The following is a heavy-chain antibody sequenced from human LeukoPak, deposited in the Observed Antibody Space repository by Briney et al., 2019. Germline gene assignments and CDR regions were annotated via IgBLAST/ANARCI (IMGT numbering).Heavy chain of an antibody. D-gene: IGHD5-24*01. CDR2: INHSGST. J-gene: IGHJ3*02. CDR3: ARRKRWLQLSRDAFDI. Sequence: PSETLSLTCTVSGVSISSSNSYWGRIRQPPGKGLEWIGEINHSGSTNYNPSLKSRVTISVDTSKNQFSLKLSSVTAADTAVYYCARRKRWLQLSRDAFDIWGQGTMVTVSS. CDR1: GVSISSSNSY. V-gene: IGHV4-39*07.